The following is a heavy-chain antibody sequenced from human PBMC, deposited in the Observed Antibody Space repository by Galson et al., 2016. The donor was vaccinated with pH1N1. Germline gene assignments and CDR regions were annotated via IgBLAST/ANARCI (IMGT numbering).Heavy chain of an antibody. CDR1: GLSFTTSW. J-gene: IGHJ6*03. CDR2: IYIGDSDT. V-gene: IGHV5-51*01. D-gene: IGHD1-1*01. CDR3: ATHVALDPPVEYYYIDV. Sequence: QSGAEVKKPGESLKISCKGSGLSFTTSWIGWVRQMPGQGLEWMGSIYIGDSDTRYSPSFQGQVTISADKSIRTAYLQWSSLKASDTAMYYCATHVALDPPVEYYYIDVWGKGTAVTVSS.